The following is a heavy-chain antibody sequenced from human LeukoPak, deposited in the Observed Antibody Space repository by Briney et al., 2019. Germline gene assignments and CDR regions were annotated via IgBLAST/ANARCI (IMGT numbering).Heavy chain of an antibody. J-gene: IGHJ5*02. CDR2: MNPNSGNT. Sequence: GASVKVSCKASGYTFTSYDINWVRQATGQGLEWMGWMNPNSGNTGYAQKFQGRVTMARNTSISTAYMELSSLRSEDTAVYYCAVDSGYYGNWFDPWGQGTLVTVSS. CDR1: GYTFTSYD. CDR3: AVDSGYYGNWFDP. V-gene: IGHV1-8*01. D-gene: IGHD3-22*01.